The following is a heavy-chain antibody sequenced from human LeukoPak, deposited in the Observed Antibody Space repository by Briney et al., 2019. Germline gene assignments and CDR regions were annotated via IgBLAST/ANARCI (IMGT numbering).Heavy chain of an antibody. CDR3: ATLAGYSYGYVDY. J-gene: IGHJ4*02. Sequence: GGSLRLSCAASGFTVSSNYMSWVRQAPGKGLEWVSVIYSGGSTYYADSVKGRFTISRDNSKNTLYLQMNSLRAEDTAVYYCATLAGYSYGYVDYWGRGTLVTVSS. CDR2: IYSGGST. V-gene: IGHV3-53*01. D-gene: IGHD5-18*01. CDR1: GFTVSSNY.